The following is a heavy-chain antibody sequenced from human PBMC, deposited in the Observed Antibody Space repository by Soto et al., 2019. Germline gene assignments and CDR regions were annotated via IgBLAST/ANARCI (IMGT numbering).Heavy chain of an antibody. CDR3: ARHDGDYYYYYGMDV. V-gene: IGHV5-51*01. CDR2: IYPGDSDT. J-gene: IGHJ6*02. CDR1: GYSFTSYW. Sequence: GESLKISCNGSGYSFTSYWIGWVRQMPGKGLEWMGIIYPGDSDTRYSPSFQGQVTISADKSISTAYLQWSSLKASDTAMYYCARHDGDYYYYYGMDVWGQGTTVTVSS.